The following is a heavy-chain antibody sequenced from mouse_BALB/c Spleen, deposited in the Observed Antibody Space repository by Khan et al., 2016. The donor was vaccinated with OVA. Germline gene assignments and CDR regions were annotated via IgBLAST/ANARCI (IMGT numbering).Heavy chain of an antibody. CDR2: ISYDGSN. Sequence: VQLKQSGPGLVKPSQSLSLTCSVTGYSITSGYYWNWIRQFPGNKLEWMDYISYDGSNNYNPSFKNRISFTRDTSKNQFFLKLNSVTTEDTATYDCAREYYGTSWYFDVWGAGTTVTVSS. V-gene: IGHV3-6*02. CDR3: AREYYGTSWYFDV. CDR1: GYSITSGYY. J-gene: IGHJ1*01. D-gene: IGHD1-1*01.